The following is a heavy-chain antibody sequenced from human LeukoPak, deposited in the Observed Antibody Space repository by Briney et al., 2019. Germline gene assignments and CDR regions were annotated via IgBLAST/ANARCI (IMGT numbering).Heavy chain of an antibody. D-gene: IGHD2-2*01. V-gene: IGHV3-30*04. CDR3: ARVGCSSTSCYRPFDY. Sequence: GGSLRLSCAASGFTFSSYAMHWVRQAPGKGLEWVAVISYDGSNKYYADSVKGRFTISRDNSKNTLYLQMNSLRAEDTAVYYCARVGCSSTSCYRPFDYWGQGTLVTVSP. CDR1: GFTFSSYA. J-gene: IGHJ4*02. CDR2: ISYDGSNK.